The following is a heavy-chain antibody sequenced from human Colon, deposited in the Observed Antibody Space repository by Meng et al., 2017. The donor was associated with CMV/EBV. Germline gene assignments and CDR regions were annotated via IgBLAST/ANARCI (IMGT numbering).Heavy chain of an antibody. CDR1: GGSISSTNW. CDR2: IFHSGSA. Sequence: SETLSLTCAVSGGSISSTNWWSWVRQSPGKGLEWIGEIFHSGSANINASLKSRVAMSIDKSKKQFSLKLNSVTAADTAMYYCARDQEGYGMDVWGQGTTVTVSS. V-gene: IGHV4-4*02. CDR3: ARDQEGYGMDV. J-gene: IGHJ6*02.